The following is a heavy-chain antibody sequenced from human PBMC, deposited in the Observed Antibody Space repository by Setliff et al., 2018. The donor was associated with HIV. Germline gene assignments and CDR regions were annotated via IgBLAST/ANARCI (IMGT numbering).Heavy chain of an antibody. CDR3: ARAVTTLTAPTHFDY. V-gene: IGHV1-69*13. CDR1: GGTFSTYA. J-gene: IGHJ4*02. D-gene: IGHD4-17*01. CDR2: IIPVFNVA. Sequence: GASVKVSCKASGGTFSTYAFSWMRQAPGQGLEWVGGIIPVFNVANYAHKFQGRVRITADGSKSTAYMELSSLRSDDTAVYYCARAVTTLTAPTHFDYWGQGTLVTVSS.